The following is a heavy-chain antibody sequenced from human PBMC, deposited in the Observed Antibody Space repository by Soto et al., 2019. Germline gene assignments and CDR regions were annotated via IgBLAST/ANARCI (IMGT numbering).Heavy chain of an antibody. CDR2: IYYSGST. Sequence: QVQLQESGPGLVKPSQTLSLTCTVSGGSISSGGYYWSWIRQHPGKGLEWIGYIYYSGSTYYNPALKSRVTISVDTAKDQFSLKLSSVTAADTAVYYCACGAMVTFDYWGQGTLVTVSS. CDR1: GGSISSGGYY. CDR3: ACGAMVTFDY. J-gene: IGHJ4*02. V-gene: IGHV4-31*03. D-gene: IGHD5-18*01.